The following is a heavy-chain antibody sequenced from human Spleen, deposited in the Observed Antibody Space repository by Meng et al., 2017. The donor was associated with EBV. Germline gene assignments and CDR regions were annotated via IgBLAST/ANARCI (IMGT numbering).Heavy chain of an antibody. CDR1: GFSFSEHY. V-gene: IGHV3-11*01. Sequence: QVRLWASGAGLVMPGGSLILACVASGFSFSEHYMGLIRQAPGKGLGWVSYIISSGSTINYVDSVKGRFTISRDNAKNSLYLQMNSLRAEDTAVYYCARDGGYDDSWGQGTLVTAPQ. CDR2: IISSGSTI. J-gene: IGHJ5*01. CDR3: ARDGGYDDS. D-gene: IGHD5-12*01.